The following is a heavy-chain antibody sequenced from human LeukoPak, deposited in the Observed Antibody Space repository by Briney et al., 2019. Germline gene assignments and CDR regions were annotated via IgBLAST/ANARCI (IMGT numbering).Heavy chain of an antibody. CDR1: GFTVSSNY. CDR3: ARDKGGELLNY. V-gene: IGHV3-53*01. Sequence: PGGSLRLSCAASGFTVSSNYMSWVRQAPGKGLEWFSVIYSGGSTYYADSVKGRFTISRDNSKNTLYLQMNSLRAEDTAVYYCARDKGGELLNYWGQGTLVTVSS. D-gene: IGHD1-26*01. CDR2: IYSGGST. J-gene: IGHJ4*02.